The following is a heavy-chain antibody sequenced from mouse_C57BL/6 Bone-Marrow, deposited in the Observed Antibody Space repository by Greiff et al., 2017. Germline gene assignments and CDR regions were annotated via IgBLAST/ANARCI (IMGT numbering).Heavy chain of an antibody. J-gene: IGHJ4*01. CDR3: ARSGYAKDD. CDR1: GYSFTSYY. CDR2: ISYSGST. V-gene: IGHV3-8*01. Sequence: EVMLVESGPGLVKPSQTLSLTCSVSGYSFTSYYWHWIRQSPGNNLEYMGYISYSGSTSYNPSLKSRISITRDTSKNQYYLQLNAVTNEDTAKCYSARSGYAKDDWGQGTSVTGSS. D-gene: IGHD1-3*01.